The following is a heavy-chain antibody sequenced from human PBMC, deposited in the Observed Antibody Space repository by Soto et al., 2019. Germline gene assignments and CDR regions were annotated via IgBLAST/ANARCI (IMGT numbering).Heavy chain of an antibody. V-gene: IGHV2-5*02. CDR3: ADLPSMTALWY. D-gene: IGHD2-21*02. CDR2: IYWDDDK. J-gene: IGHJ4*02. Sequence: QITLKESGPTLVKPTQTLTLTCTFSGFSLRTSGVGVGWIRQPPGKALEWLALIYWDDDKRYSPSLKSRPTITQDNYKTQVALTMTPMVPVDTATYYCADLPSMTALWYWGQGNLVTVSS. CDR1: GFSLRTSGVG.